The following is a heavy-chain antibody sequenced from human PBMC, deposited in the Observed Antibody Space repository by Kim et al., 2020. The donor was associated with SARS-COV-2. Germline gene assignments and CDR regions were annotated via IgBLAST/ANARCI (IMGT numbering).Heavy chain of an antibody. D-gene: IGHD2-15*01. V-gene: IGHV3-7*01. Sequence: GGSLRLSCAASGFMFSTYWMAWVRQAPGKGLEWVANINPDGSQKTYVDSVKGRFTISRDSAKISLYLQMNSLRVEDTAVYYCARVRPQVFGGHDYWGQGTLVTVSS. J-gene: IGHJ4*02. CDR1: GFMFSTYW. CDR2: INPDGSQK. CDR3: ARVRPQVFGGHDY.